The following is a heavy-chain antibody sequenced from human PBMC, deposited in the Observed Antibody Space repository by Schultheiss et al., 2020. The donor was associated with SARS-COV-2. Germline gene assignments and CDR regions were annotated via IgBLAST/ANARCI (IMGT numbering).Heavy chain of an antibody. CDR3: ARDVRMEDAFDI. Sequence: GSLRLSCAASGFTFSSYGMHWVRQAPGKGLEWVAVIWYDGSNKYYADSVKGRFTISRDNSKNTLYLQMNSLRAEDTAVYYCARDVRMEDAFDIWGQGTMVTVSS. V-gene: IGHV3-33*01. CDR1: GFTFSSYG. D-gene: IGHD1-1*01. J-gene: IGHJ3*02. CDR2: IWYDGSNK.